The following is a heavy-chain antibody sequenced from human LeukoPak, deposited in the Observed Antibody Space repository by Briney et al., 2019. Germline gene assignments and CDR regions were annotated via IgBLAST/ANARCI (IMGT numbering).Heavy chain of an antibody. V-gene: IGHV1-18*01. Sequence: ASVKVSCKASGYTFTSYGISWVRQAPGQGLEWMGWISAYNGNTNYAQKLQGRVTMTTDTSTSTAYMELRSLRSDDTAVYYCARGLHPYSQQLGSLGANRERNWGQGTLVTVSS. D-gene: IGHD6-13*01. CDR2: ISAYNGNT. CDR3: ARGLHPYSQQLGSLGANRERN. J-gene: IGHJ4*02. CDR1: GYTFTSYG.